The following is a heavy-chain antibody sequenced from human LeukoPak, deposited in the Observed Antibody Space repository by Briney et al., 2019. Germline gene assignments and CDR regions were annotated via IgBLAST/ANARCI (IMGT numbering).Heavy chain of an antibody. V-gene: IGHV3-48*03. CDR1: GFTFSSYD. D-gene: IGHD5-18*01. J-gene: IGHJ5*02. Sequence: GGSLRLSCAASGFTFSSYDMNWVRQAPGKGLEWVSYITTSGSATYHADSVKGRFTISRDNAKNSLYIQMNSLRAEDTAVYYCARDRVDTAAFDPWGQGNLVTVSS. CDR3: ARDRVDTAAFDP. CDR2: ITTSGSAT.